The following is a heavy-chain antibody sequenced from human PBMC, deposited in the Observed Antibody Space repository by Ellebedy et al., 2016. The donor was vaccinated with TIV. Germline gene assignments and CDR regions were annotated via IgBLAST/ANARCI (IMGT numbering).Heavy chain of an antibody. V-gene: IGHV3-23*01. CDR1: GFTFSSYA. D-gene: IGHD2-15*01. J-gene: IGHJ4*02. Sequence: PGGSLRLSCAASGFTFSSYAMSWVRQAPGKGLEWVSVISGGGDRTYYADSVKGRFTISRDNPKNTLYLQMNTLTAEDTAIYYCAKGRGIVVVVSATALDFWGQGTLVTASS. CDR2: ISGGGDRT. CDR3: AKGRGIVVVVSATALDF.